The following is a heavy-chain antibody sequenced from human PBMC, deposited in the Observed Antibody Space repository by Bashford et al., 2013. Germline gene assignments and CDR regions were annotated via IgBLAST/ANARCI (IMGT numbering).Heavy chain of an antibody. CDR2: IYYSGRT. D-gene: IGHD6-13*01. J-gene: IGHJ5*02. CDR3: ARYSSSWYNWFDP. V-gene: IGHV4-39*01. CDR1: GGSIDNSNVY. Sequence: SETLSLTCSVSGGSIDNSNVYWGWIRQSQGKGLEWIGSIYYSGRTYYNPSLRSRVTKSVDTSKNQFSLKLSSVTAADTAVYYCARYSSSWYNWFDPGAREPWSPSPQ.